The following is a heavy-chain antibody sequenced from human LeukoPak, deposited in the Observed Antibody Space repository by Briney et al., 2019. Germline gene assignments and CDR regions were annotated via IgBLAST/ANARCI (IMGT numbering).Heavy chain of an antibody. CDR2: ISYDGSNK. D-gene: IGHD3-22*01. CDR1: GFTFSSYG. V-gene: IGHV3-30*18. Sequence: GGSLRLSCAASGFTFSSYGMHWVRQAPGKGLEWVAVISYDGSNKYYADSVKGRFTISRDNTKNTLYLQMNSLRAEDTAVYYCAKSSYYDSSGFYREYYFDYWGQGTLVTVSS. J-gene: IGHJ4*02. CDR3: AKSSYYDSSGFYREYYFDY.